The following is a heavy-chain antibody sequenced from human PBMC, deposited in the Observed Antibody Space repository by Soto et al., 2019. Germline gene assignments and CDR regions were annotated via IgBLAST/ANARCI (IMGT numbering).Heavy chain of an antibody. CDR1: GFSVSSNY. J-gene: IGHJ5*02. V-gene: IGHV3-53*01. CDR2: HYSGGST. Sequence: GGSLRLSCAISGFSVSSNYLSWVRQAPGKGLEWVSVHYSGGSTYYADSVQGRFTISRDKSNNTLYLQMRRVRAEDTAVYFCARHRHPRGTVGATSPLDPWGQGTQVTSPQ. D-gene: IGHD1-26*01. CDR3: ARHRHPRGTVGATSPLDP.